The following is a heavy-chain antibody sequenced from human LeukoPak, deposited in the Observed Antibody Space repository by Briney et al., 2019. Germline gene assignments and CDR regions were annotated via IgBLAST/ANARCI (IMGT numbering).Heavy chain of an antibody. D-gene: IGHD3-10*01. CDR2: IGGNGTYT. J-gene: IGHJ4*01. CDR1: GLTFRDYA. V-gene: IGHV3-23*01. Sequence: PGGFLRLSCAVSGLTFRDYAMTWVRQAPGKGPEWVSSIGGNGTYTYYADSVTGRFTVSRDNSNDMLYLQMNSLRAEDTAVYFCTKVAGFGYYFDYWGHGALVTVSS. CDR3: TKVAGFGYYFDY.